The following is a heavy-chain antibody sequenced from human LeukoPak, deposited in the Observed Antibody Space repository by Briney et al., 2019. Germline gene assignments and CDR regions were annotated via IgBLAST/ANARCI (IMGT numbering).Heavy chain of an antibody. CDR3: ARDNSVGDVAWWFDP. J-gene: IGHJ5*02. CDR1: GFTFSDYY. D-gene: IGHD1-26*01. Sequence: PGGSLRLSCAASGFTFSDYYMSWIRQVPGKGLEWVSYISSSGSTIYYADSVKGRFTISRDNAKNSLYLQMNSLRAEDTAVYYCARDNSVGDVAWWFDPWGQGTLVTVSS. V-gene: IGHV3-11*01. CDR2: ISSSGSTI.